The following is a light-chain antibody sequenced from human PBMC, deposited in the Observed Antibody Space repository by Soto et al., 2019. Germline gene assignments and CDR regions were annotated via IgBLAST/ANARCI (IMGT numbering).Light chain of an antibody. CDR3: QSYDSGLGVV. V-gene: IGLV1-40*01. J-gene: IGLJ2*01. Sequence: QPVLTQPPSVPGAPGQRVTISCTGRGSNIGSGYDVHWYQQFPGTAPKLLIYGNSNRPSGVPDRFSGSKSGTSASLAITGLQAEDEADYYCQSYDSGLGVVFGGGTKVTVL. CDR1: GSNIGSGYD. CDR2: GNS.